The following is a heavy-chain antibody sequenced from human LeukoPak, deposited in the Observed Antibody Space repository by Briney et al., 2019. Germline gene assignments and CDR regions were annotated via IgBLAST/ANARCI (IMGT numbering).Heavy chain of an antibody. Sequence: SETLSLTCAVYGGSFSGYYWNWIRQPPGKGLEWIGEINHSGSTNYNPSLKSRVTISVDTSKNQFSLKLSSVTAADTAVYYCARDPGDYDFWSGYFLGVGMDVWGQGTTVTVSS. CDR3: ARDPGDYDFWSGYFLGVGMDV. D-gene: IGHD3-3*01. V-gene: IGHV4-34*01. CDR2: INHSGST. J-gene: IGHJ6*02. CDR1: GGSFSGYY.